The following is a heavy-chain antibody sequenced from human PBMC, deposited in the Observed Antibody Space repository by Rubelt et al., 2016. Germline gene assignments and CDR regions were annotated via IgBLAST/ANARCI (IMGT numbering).Heavy chain of an antibody. Sequence: QVQLQQWGTGLLKPSETLSLTCAVHGGSFSGYYWSWIRQPPGKGLEWIGEINHSGRTNSNPSLKSRVTISVDTSKNQFSLKLSSVTAADTAVYYCATSPKLEDAFDIWGQGTMVTVSS. V-gene: IGHV4-34*01. D-gene: IGHD3-10*01. J-gene: IGHJ3*02. CDR3: ATSPKLEDAFDI. CDR1: GGSFSGYY. CDR2: INHSGRT.